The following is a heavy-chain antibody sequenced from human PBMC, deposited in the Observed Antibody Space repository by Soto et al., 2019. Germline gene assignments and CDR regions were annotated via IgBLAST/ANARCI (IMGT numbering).Heavy chain of an antibody. CDR3: ARDNLYYDSDGIYSPNYFDC. CDR1: GGTLTTYA. D-gene: IGHD3-22*01. Sequence: QVQVVQSGAEVKKPGSSVQVSCPVSGGTLTTYAITWVRQAPGQGLAWVGGIIPTFRETSYAQKFKGRVTITAAAGESTSTAYMELSSLRSEDTALDYCARDNLYYDSDGIYSPNYFDCWGRRTRVTVSS. V-gene: IGHV1-69*01. CDR2: IIPTFRET. J-gene: IGHJ4*02.